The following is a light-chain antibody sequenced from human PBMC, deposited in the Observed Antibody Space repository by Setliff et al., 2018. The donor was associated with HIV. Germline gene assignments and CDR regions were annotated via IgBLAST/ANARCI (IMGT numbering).Light chain of an antibody. V-gene: IGKV3-20*01. Sequence: EIVLTQSPGTLSLSPGERATLSCRASQSVSSSYLAWYQKKPGQAPRLLIYGASSRATGIPDRFSGSGSGTDFILTISRLEPEDFAVYYCQQYGSSVPTFGQGTK. CDR1: QSVSSSY. J-gene: IGKJ1*01. CDR3: QQYGSSVPT. CDR2: GAS.